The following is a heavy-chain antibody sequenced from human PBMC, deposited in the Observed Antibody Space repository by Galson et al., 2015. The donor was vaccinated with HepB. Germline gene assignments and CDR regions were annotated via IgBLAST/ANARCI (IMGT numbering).Heavy chain of an antibody. V-gene: IGHV3-21*06. D-gene: IGHD3-22*01. J-gene: IGHJ3*02. CDR3: ARDLGYYDSIREAFDI. Sequence: DSVKGRFTISRDNAKNSVYLQMNSLRVEDTALYYCARDLGYYDSIREAFDIWGQGTMATVSS.